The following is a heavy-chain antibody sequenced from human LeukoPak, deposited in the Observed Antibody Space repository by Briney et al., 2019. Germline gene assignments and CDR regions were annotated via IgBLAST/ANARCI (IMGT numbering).Heavy chain of an antibody. CDR1: GFTFSSYW. CDR3: AREGFGGIDAFDI. J-gene: IGHJ3*02. D-gene: IGHD3-10*01. V-gene: IGHV3-74*01. Sequence: GGSLRLSCAASGFTFSSYWMHWVRQAPGKGLVWVSRINSNGSSTSYADSVKGRFTISRDNAKNTLYLQMNSLRAEDTAVYYCAREGFGGIDAFDIWGQGTMVTVSS. CDR2: INSNGSST.